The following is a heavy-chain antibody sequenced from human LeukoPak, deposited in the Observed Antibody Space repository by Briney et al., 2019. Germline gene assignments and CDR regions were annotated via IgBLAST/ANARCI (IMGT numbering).Heavy chain of an antibody. CDR1: GFTFSNYW. CDR2: IKQDGSEK. CDR3: ARLSYWVFEI. J-gene: IGHJ3*02. D-gene: IGHD2-21*01. V-gene: IGHV3-7*01. Sequence: GGSLRLSCAASGFTFSNYWMSCVRQAPEKGLEWVVSIKQDGSEKYYVDSVKGRFTISRDNAKNSLYLQINSLRAEDTSVYFCARLSYWVFEIWGQGTMVTVSS.